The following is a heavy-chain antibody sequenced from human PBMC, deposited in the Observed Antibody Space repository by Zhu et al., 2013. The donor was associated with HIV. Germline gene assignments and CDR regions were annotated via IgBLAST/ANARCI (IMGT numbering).Heavy chain of an antibody. Sequence: QVRLVQSGAEVKKSGASVKVSCKTSGYTFTSSYIHLVRQAPGQGLEWMGIINPNDGNTSHAQKFQGRLTMTRDTSTNTVHMELGSLRSEDTAVYYCARGGAVTGTPTGRLFDYWGQGTLVTVSS. CDR1: GYTFTSSY. CDR3: ARGGAVTGTPTGRLFDY. J-gene: IGHJ4*02. D-gene: IGHD1-1*01. CDR2: INPNDGNT. V-gene: IGHV1-46*01.